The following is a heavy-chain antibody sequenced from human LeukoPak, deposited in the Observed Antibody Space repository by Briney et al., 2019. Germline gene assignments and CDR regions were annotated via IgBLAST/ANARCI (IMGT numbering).Heavy chain of an antibody. CDR2: IIPIFGTA. V-gene: IGHV1-69*13. J-gene: IGHJ5*02. Sequence: SVKVSCKASGVTFSSYAISWVRQAPGQGLEWMGGIIPIFGTANYAQKFQGRVTITADESTSTAYMELSSLRSEDTAVYYCARARGRGVWFDPWGQGTLVTVSS. CDR1: GVTFSSYA. D-gene: IGHD3-10*01. CDR3: ARARGRGVWFDP.